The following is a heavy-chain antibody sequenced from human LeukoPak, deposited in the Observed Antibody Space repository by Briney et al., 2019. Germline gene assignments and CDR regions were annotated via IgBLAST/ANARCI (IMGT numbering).Heavy chain of an antibody. CDR1: GFTFDDYA. J-gene: IGHJ3*02. V-gene: IGHV3-9*01. CDR3: AKNYYGSGSYSAPAFDI. D-gene: IGHD3-10*01. CDR2: ISWNSGSI. Sequence: GGSLRLSCAASGFTFDDYAMHWVRQAPGKGLEGVSGISWNSGSIGYADSVKGRFTISRDNAKNSLYLQMNSLRAENTALYYCAKNYYGSGSYSAPAFDIWGQGTMVTVSS.